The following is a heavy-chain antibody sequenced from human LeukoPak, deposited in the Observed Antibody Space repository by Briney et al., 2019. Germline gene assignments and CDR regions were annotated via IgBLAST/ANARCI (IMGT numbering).Heavy chain of an antibody. J-gene: IGHJ6*03. D-gene: IGHD1-26*01. CDR1: GGSISSSSYY. CDR2: IYYSGST. V-gene: IGHV4-39*07. Sequence: PSETLSLTCTVSGGSISSSSYYWGWIRQPPGKGLEWIGSIYYSGSTYYNPSLKSRVTISVDTSKNQFSLKLSSVTAADTAVYYCARETPQSYLYYYYYYMDVWGKGTTVTVSS. CDR3: ARETPQSYLYYYYYYMDV.